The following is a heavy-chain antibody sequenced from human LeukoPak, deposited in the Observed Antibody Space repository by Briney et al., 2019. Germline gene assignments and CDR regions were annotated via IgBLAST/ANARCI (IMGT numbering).Heavy chain of an antibody. CDR1: GFTFSSYW. CDR3: ARNVYGSGTVLDY. Sequence: PGGSLRLSCAASGFTFSSYWMSWVRQAPGKGLEWVSSINNIASHIYYADSVRGRFTISRDNAKNSVSLQMNNLRAEDTAVYYCARNVYGSGTVLDYWGQGTLVTVSS. D-gene: IGHD3-10*01. J-gene: IGHJ4*02. V-gene: IGHV3-21*01. CDR2: INNIASHI.